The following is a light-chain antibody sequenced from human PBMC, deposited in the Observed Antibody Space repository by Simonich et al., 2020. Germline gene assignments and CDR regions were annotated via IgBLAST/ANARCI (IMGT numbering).Light chain of an antibody. Sequence: SALTQPASVSGSPGQSITISCTGTSSDVGGYNYVSWYQQHPGKAPKLMIDDVSKRPSGVSNRFSGSKSGNTASLTISGLQAEDEADYYCSSYTSSSTYVFGTGTKVTVL. V-gene: IGLV2-14*01. CDR1: SSDVGGYNY. CDR3: SSYTSSSTYV. CDR2: DVS. J-gene: IGLJ1*01.